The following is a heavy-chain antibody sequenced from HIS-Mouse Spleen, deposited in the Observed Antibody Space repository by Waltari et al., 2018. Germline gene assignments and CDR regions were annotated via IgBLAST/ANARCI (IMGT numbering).Heavy chain of an antibody. J-gene: IGHJ2*01. V-gene: IGHV4-39*07. CDR2: IYYSGST. CDR1: GRSLRRRRYY. Sequence: QLQLQESGPGLVKPSETLSPTCTVPGRSLRRRRYYWGWIRQPPGKGLEWIGSIYYSGSTYYNPSLKSRVTISVDTSKNQFSLKLSSVTAADTAVYYCAREIPYSSSWYDWYFDLWGRGTLVTVSS. CDR3: AREIPYSSSWYDWYFDL. D-gene: IGHD6-13*01.